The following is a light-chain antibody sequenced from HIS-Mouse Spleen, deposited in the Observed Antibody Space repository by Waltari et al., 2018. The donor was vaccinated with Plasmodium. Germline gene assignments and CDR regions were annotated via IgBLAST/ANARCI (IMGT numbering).Light chain of an antibody. V-gene: IGKV3-11*01. Sequence: EIVLTQPPATLSLSPGERATLSCRASQSVSSYLAWYQQKPGQAPRLLIYDASNRATGIPARFSGSGSGTDVTLTISSLEPEDFAVYYCQQRSNWPRVLTFGGGTKVEIK. CDR2: DAS. CDR3: QQRSNWPRVLT. CDR1: QSVSSY. J-gene: IGKJ4*01.